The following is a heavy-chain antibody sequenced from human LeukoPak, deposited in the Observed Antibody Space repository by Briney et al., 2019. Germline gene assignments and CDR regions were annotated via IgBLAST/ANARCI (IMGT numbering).Heavy chain of an antibody. J-gene: IGHJ6*04. CDR3: ARGRYCSGGSCYSGADYYYYYGMDV. D-gene: IGHD2-15*01. CDR1: GGTFSSYA. Sequence: GASVKVSCKASGGTFSSYAISWVRQAPGQGLEWMGGIIPIFGTANLAQKFQGRATITADKDMSTAYMQLSSRRSEDTAVYYCARGRYCSGGSCYSGADYYYYYGMDVWGKGTTVTVSS. V-gene: IGHV1-69*06. CDR2: IIPIFGTA.